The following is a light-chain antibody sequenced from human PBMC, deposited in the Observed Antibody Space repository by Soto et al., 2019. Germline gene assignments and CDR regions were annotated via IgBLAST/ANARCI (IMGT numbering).Light chain of an antibody. V-gene: IGLV2-14*03. J-gene: IGLJ1*01. CDR2: EVS. CDR1: SSDVGGYKY. CDR3: SSYTSSGTLYV. Sequence: QSVLTQPASVSGSPGQSITISCTGTSSDVGGYKYVSWYQQHPGKAPKLIIYEVSNRPSGVSNRFSGSKSGNTASLTISGLQAEDEADYYCSSYTSSGTLYVFGTGTKVTVL.